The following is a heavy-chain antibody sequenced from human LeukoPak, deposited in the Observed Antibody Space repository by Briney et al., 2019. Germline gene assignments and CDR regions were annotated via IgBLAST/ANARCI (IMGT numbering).Heavy chain of an antibody. Sequence: SPSETLSLTCTVSGGSISSYYWSWIRQPAGKGLEWIGRIYTSGSTNYNPSLKSRVTMSVDTSKNQFSLKLSSVTAADTAVYYCASLKVARGAPDYWGQGTLVTVSS. CDR1: GGSISSYY. V-gene: IGHV4-4*07. J-gene: IGHJ4*02. CDR3: ASLKVARGAPDY. CDR2: IYTSGST. D-gene: IGHD2-15*01.